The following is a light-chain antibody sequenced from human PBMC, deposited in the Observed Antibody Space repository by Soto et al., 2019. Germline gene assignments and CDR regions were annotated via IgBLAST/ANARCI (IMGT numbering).Light chain of an antibody. J-gene: IGLJ2*01. Sequence: QSVLTQPPSASGSPGQSITISCTGTSSDVGGYNYVSWYQQHPGKAPKLIIHEVNKRPSGVPGRFSGSKSGNTASLTVTGREAEEEDDYYCSSYAGSNIVVFGEGTKRTVL. CDR3: SSYAGSNIVV. CDR1: SSDVGGYNY. CDR2: EVN. V-gene: IGLV2-8*01.